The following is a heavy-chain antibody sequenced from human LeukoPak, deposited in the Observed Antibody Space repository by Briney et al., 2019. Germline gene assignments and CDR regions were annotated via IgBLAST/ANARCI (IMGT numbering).Heavy chain of an antibody. CDR1: GGTFSSYA. J-gene: IGHJ4*02. CDR2: IIPILGIA. D-gene: IGHD3-10*01. V-gene: IGHV1-69*04. Sequence: ASVKVSCKASGGTFSSYAISWVRQAPGQGLEWMGRIIPILGIANYAQKFQGRVTITADKSTSTAYMELSSLRSEDTAVYYCARVPGSGSSDYWGQGTLATVSS. CDR3: ARVPGSGSSDY.